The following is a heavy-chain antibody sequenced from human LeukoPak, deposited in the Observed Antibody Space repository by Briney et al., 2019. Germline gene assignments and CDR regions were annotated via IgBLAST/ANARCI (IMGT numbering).Heavy chain of an antibody. J-gene: IGHJ4*02. D-gene: IGHD1-26*01. V-gene: IGHV1-24*01. CDR1: GYTLTELS. CDR3: ATAIQQVGAYPAPLDY. Sequence: VKVSCKVSGYTLTELSMHWVRQAPGKGLEWMGGFDPEDGETMYAQKFQGRVTMTEDTSTDTAYMELSSLRSEDTAVYYCATAIQQVGAYPAPLDYWGQGTLVTVSS. CDR2: FDPEDGET.